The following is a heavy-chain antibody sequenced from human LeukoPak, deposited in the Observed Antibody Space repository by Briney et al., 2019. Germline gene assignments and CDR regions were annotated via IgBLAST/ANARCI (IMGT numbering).Heavy chain of an antibody. Sequence: ASVKVSCKASGGTFSSYAISWVRQAPGQGLEWMGRIIPIFGTANYAQKFQGRVTITTDESTSTAYMELSSLRSEDTAVYYCARDRANLHWFDPWGQGNLVTVSS. J-gene: IGHJ5*02. CDR3: ARDRANLHWFDP. CDR2: IIPIFGTA. V-gene: IGHV1-69*05. CDR1: GGTFSSYA. D-gene: IGHD4/OR15-4a*01.